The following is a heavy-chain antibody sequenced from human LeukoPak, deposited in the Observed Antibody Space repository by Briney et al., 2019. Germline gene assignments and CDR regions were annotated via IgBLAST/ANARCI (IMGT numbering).Heavy chain of an antibody. Sequence: SETLSLTCTVSGGSIGSSSYYWGWIRQPPGKGLEWIGSIYYSGSTYYNPSLESRVTISVDTSKNQFSLKLSSVTAADTAVYYCARRISDYVWGSFPFDYWGQGTLVTVSS. CDR1: GGSIGSSSYY. J-gene: IGHJ4*02. CDR3: ARRISDYVWGSFPFDY. D-gene: IGHD3-16*01. CDR2: IYYSGST. V-gene: IGHV4-39*01.